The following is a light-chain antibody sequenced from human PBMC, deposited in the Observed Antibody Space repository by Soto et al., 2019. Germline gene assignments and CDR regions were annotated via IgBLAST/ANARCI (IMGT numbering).Light chain of an antibody. CDR2: GAS. CDR1: QSISTW. CDR3: QHYTTYSFT. J-gene: IGKJ3*01. V-gene: IGKV1-5*01. Sequence: DIQMTQSPSTLSASVGDRVTITCRASQSISTWLVWYQHKPGKAPKLLIYGASSLKSGVPSRFSGSGSGAEFSLTISSLQPDDCATYYCQHYTTYSFTFGPGTKVEI.